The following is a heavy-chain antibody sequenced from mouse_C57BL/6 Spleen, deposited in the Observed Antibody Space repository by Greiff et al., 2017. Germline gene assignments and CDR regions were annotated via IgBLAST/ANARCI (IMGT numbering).Heavy chain of an antibody. CDR3: ASGSFSDYYAMDY. D-gene: IGHD1-1*01. V-gene: IGHV1-82*01. CDR2: IYPGDGDT. Sequence: QVQLQQSGPELVKPGASVKISCKASGYAFSSSWMNWVKQRPGKGLEWIGRIYPGDGDTNYNGKFKGKATLTADKSSSTAYMQLSSLTSEDSAVYFCASGSFSDYYAMDYWGQGTSVTVSS. CDR1: GYAFSSSW. J-gene: IGHJ4*01.